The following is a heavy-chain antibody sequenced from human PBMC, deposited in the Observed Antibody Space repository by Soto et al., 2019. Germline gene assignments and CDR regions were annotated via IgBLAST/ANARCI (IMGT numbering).Heavy chain of an antibody. D-gene: IGHD3-10*01. CDR2: INPNSGNI. J-gene: IGHJ4*02. CDR3: AGGRASGSYYLLDY. Sequence: ASVKVSCKASGDTFTTYDINWVRQATGHGLEWMGWINPNSGNIGYAQRFQGRVTMTRDTAIRTAYMEVSSLRSDDTAVYYCAGGRASGSYYLLDYWGQGTLVTVSS. V-gene: IGHV1-8*01. CDR1: GDTFTTYD.